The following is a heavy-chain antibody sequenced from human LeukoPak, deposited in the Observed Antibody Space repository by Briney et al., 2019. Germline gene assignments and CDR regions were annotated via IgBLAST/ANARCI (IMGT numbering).Heavy chain of an antibody. CDR2: ISSSGFTI. CDR3: ARSMYYYGSGTDP. J-gene: IGHJ5*02. Sequence: PGGSLRLSCAASGFTFSDYYMTWIRQAPGKGLEWVSYISSSGFTIYYADSVKGRFTISRDNAKNSLYLQMNSLRAEDTAVYYCARSMYYYGSGTDPWGQGTLVTVSS. CDR1: GFTFSDYY. V-gene: IGHV3-11*01. D-gene: IGHD3-10*01.